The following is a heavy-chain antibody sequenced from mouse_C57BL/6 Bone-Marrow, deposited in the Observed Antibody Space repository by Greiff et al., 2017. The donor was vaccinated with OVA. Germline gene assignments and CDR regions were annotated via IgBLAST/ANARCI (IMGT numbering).Heavy chain of an antibody. CDR3: ARGDYYGSSWYFDV. V-gene: IGHV1-61*01. D-gene: IGHD1-1*01. CDR1: GYTFTSYW. J-gene: IGHJ1*03. Sequence: QVHVKQPGAELVRPGSSVKLSCKASGYTFTSYWMDWVQQRPGQGLEWIGNIYPSDSETHYNQKFKDKATLTVDKSSSTAYMQLSSLTSEDSAVYYGARGDYYGSSWYFDVWGTGTTVTVSS. CDR2: IYPSDSET.